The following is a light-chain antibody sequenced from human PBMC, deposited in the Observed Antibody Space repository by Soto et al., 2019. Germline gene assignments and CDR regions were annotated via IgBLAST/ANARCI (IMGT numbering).Light chain of an antibody. V-gene: IGKV1-39*01. CDR2: SAS. CDR3: QQSFTIPWM. J-gene: IGKJ1*01. Sequence: DIQMTQSPSSLSTSVGDRVTITCRASQYIGTYLNWYQQKPGEGPKLLMSSASRLQSGVPSTFSGSGRGTDFTLTISRLQPGDFATFYCQQSFTIPWMLGQGTRVEIK. CDR1: QYIGTY.